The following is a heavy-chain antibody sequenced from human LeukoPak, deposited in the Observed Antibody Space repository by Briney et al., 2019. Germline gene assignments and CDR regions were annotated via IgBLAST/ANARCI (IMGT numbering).Heavy chain of an antibody. V-gene: IGHV3-23*01. CDR1: GFTFSSYA. CDR3: AKRVAVAGKPLYNWFDP. CDR2: ISGSGGST. J-gene: IGHJ5*02. D-gene: IGHD6-19*01. Sequence: GGSLRLSCAASGFTFSSYAMSWVRLAPGKRLEWVSAISGSGGSTYYADSVKGRFTISRDNSKNTLYLQMNSLRAEDTAVYYCAKRVAVAGKPLYNWFDPWGQGTLVTVSS.